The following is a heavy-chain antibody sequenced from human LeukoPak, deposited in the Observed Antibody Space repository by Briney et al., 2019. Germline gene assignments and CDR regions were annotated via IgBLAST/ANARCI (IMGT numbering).Heavy chain of an antibody. D-gene: IGHD3-22*01. CDR3: ATHGDTSGYYYYVDY. Sequence: SETLSLTCTVSGASISSYYWSWIRQPPGKGLEWIGYVSYSGGTNYNPSLKSRVTISLDTSKSQFSLKLSSLTAADTAVYFCATHGDTSGYYYYVDYWGQGTLVTVSS. CDR2: VSYSGGT. J-gene: IGHJ4*02. V-gene: IGHV4-59*08. CDR1: GASISSYY.